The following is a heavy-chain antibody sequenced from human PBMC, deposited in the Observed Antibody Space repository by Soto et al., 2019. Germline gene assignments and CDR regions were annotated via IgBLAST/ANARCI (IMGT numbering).Heavy chain of an antibody. J-gene: IGHJ6*02. CDR2: IVPSLDTT. V-gene: IGHV1-69*11. CDR1: GGTFSSSG. Sequence: QVHLVQSGTEVKKPGSSVKVSCKASGGTFSSSGFSWVRQAPGQGLEWMGMIVPSLDTTNYAQKFQARVTITADEVTSTAYMDLLSLRSEDTAVYYCARWPQPRYTADPYAVDVWGQGTRVIVSS. CDR3: ARWPQPRYTADPYAVDV. D-gene: IGHD3-16*02.